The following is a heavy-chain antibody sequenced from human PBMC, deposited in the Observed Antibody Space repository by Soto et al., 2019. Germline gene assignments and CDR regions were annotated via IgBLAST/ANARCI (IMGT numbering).Heavy chain of an antibody. V-gene: IGHV2-5*02. CDR1: GFSLSTSGVG. CDR3: APRRRGSNSDY. D-gene: IGHD3-16*01. J-gene: IGHJ4*02. Sequence: QITLKESGPTLVKPTQTLTLTCTFSGFSLSTSGVGVGWIRQPPGKALEWLALIYWDDDKRYSPSLKSRLTITKNTPKTQLVLTMTNMDPVDTATYYCAPRRRGSNSDYWGQGTLVTVSS. CDR2: IYWDDDK.